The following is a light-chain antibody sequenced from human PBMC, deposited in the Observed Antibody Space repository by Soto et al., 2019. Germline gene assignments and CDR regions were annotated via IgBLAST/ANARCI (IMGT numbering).Light chain of an antibody. CDR3: SLYISGSTYV. CDR2: EVT. Sequence: QSALTQPASVSGSPGQSITISCTGTSGDIGGYNYVSWYQQHPGKAPKLLISEVTNRPSGVSNRFSGSKSGSTASLTISGLQAEDEADYYCSLYISGSTYVFGTGTKLTVL. CDR1: SGDIGGYNY. J-gene: IGLJ1*01. V-gene: IGLV2-14*01.